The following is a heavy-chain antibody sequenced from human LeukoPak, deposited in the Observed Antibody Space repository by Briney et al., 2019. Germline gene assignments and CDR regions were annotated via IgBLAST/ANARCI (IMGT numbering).Heavy chain of an antibody. J-gene: IGHJ4*02. CDR1: GYNFTIYD. Sequence: ASVKVSCQASGYNFTIYDINWVRQATGQGLEWMGWMNPNSGNTGYAQKFQGRVTITRNTSISTAYMELSSLRSEDTAVYYCARGRLWFGELVYFDYWGQGTLVTVSS. CDR2: MNPNSGNT. D-gene: IGHD3-10*01. CDR3: ARGRLWFGELVYFDY. V-gene: IGHV1-8*03.